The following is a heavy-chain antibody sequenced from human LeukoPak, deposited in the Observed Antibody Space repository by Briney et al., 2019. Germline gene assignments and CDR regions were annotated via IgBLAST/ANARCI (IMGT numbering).Heavy chain of an antibody. D-gene: IGHD3/OR15-3a*01. CDR1: GGSISSYY. Sequence: SETLSLTCTVSGGSISSYYWSWIRQPPGKGLEWIGYIYYSGSTNYNPSLKSRVTISVDTSKNQFSLKLSSVTAADTAVYYCARLDHYYYYGMDVWGQGTTVTVSS. CDR3: ARLDHYYYYGMDV. J-gene: IGHJ6*02. CDR2: IYYSGST. V-gene: IGHV4-59*08.